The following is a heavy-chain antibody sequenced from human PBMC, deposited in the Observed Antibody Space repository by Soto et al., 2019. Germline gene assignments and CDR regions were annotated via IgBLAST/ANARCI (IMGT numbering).Heavy chain of an antibody. CDR3: ARDIVLVPAAEPYGMDV. J-gene: IGHJ6*02. Sequence: QVQLVKSGAEVKKPGASVKVSCKASGSTFTSYGISWVRQAPGQGLEWMGWISAYNGNTNYAQKLQGRVTMTTDTSTSTAYMELRSLRSDDTAVYYCARDIVLVPAAEPYGMDVWGQGTTVTVSS. CDR2: ISAYNGNT. V-gene: IGHV1-18*01. CDR1: GSTFTSYG. D-gene: IGHD2-2*01.